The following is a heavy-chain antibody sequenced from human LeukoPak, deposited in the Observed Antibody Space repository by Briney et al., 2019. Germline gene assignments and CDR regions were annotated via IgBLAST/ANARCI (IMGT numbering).Heavy chain of an antibody. CDR2: ISTSGTTS. CDR3: AKGALVWRGYRTDAFDL. CDR1: GFTFSHYA. J-gene: IGHJ3*01. V-gene: IGHV3-23*01. Sequence: GGSLRLSCAASGFTFSHYAMSWVRQAPGKGLEWVSGISTSGTTSYYRDSVKGRFTTSRDNSKNMLYLQMNSLRDEDTAVYYCAKGALVWRGYRTDAFDLWGQGTMVTVSS. D-gene: IGHD3-3*01.